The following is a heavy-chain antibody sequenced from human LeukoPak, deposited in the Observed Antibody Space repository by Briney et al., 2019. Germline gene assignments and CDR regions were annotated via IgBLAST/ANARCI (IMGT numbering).Heavy chain of an antibody. J-gene: IGHJ4*02. CDR2: ISYDGSNK. CDR1: GFTFSSYG. Sequence: GGSLRLPCAASGFTFSSYGMHWVRQAPGKGLEWVAVISYDGSNKYYADSVKGRFTISRDNSKNTLYLQMNSLRAEDTAVYYCAKDDDDYPFDYWGQGTLVTVSS. V-gene: IGHV3-30*18. D-gene: IGHD4-11*01. CDR3: AKDDDDYPFDY.